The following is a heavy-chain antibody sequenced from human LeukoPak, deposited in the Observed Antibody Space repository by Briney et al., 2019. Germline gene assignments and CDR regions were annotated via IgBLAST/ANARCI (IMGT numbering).Heavy chain of an antibody. V-gene: IGHV3-23*01. CDR3: AKGYSGYDLHFDY. Sequence: GGSLRLSCAASGSTFSSYAMSWVRQAPGKGLEWVSAISGSGGSTYYADSVKGRFTISRDNSKNTLYLQMNSLRAEDTAVYYCAKGYSGYDLHFDYWGQGTLVTVSS. CDR2: ISGSGGST. J-gene: IGHJ4*02. CDR1: GSTFSSYA. D-gene: IGHD5-12*01.